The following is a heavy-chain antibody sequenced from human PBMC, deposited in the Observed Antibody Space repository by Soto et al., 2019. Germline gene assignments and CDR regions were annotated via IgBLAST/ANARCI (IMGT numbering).Heavy chain of an antibody. Sequence: GGSLRLSCAASGFTFSSNWMHWVRQAPGKGPVWVSRINSDGRSTNYADFVKGRFTISRDNAKNTLYVQMNSLRVEDTAVYYCTSLSYGDYDYWGQGTLVTVSS. CDR2: INSDGRST. CDR1: GFTFSSNW. J-gene: IGHJ4*02. V-gene: IGHV3-74*01. CDR3: TSLSYGDYDY. D-gene: IGHD4-17*01.